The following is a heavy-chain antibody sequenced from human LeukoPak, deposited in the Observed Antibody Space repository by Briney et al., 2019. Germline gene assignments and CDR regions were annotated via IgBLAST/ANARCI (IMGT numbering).Heavy chain of an antibody. V-gene: IGHV3-7*01. Sequence: GGTLRLSCAISGFSFDADWMTWVRQAPGKGLEWVANIKQDGSEEAYLDSVKGRFTVSRDIANNALFLQMNSLRADDTGVYYCASGPGYSFENWGQGTLVTVS. CDR3: ASGPGYSFEN. CDR1: GFSFDADW. D-gene: IGHD5-18*01. CDR2: IKQDGSEE. J-gene: IGHJ4*02.